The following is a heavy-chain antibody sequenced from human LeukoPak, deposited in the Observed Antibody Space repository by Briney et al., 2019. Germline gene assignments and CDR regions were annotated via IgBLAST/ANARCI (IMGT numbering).Heavy chain of an antibody. V-gene: IGHV4-4*07. CDR2: IYSRGSF. Sequence: SEPLSLTCTVSGGSTPTYFWTWIRQPAGRGLEWIGHIYSRGSFKYNPSLKSRVTMSIGTSKNQLSLKLNSVTAADTAVYYCARSGGSSSGSLGLWYSDIWGQGTMVTVSS. J-gene: IGHJ3*02. D-gene: IGHD6-19*01. CDR1: GGSTPTYF. CDR3: ARSGGSSSGSLGLWYSDI.